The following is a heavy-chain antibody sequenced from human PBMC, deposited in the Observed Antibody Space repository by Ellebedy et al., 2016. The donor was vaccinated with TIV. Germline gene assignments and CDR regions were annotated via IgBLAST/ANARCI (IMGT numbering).Heavy chain of an antibody. CDR2: FSYGGRT. Sequence: SETLSLXCTVSGDSISSSSHYWGWIRQPPGKGLEWIGSFSYGGRTYDNPSLKSRVSISVDTSKNQFSLKVNSVTAADTAVYYCARLGGYRRASYCGGDCYSHFAHWGQGTLVTVSS. J-gene: IGHJ4*02. CDR1: GDSISSSSHY. V-gene: IGHV4-39*01. D-gene: IGHD2-21*01. CDR3: ARLGGYRRASYCGGDCYSHFAH.